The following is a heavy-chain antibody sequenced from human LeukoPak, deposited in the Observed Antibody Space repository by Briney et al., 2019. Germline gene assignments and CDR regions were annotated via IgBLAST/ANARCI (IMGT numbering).Heavy chain of an antibody. CDR2: IYYSGST. V-gene: IGHV4-31*03. CDR3: ARSFYGDYTYFFDS. Sequence: SETLSLTCTVSGGSISSGGYYWSWIRQHPGKGLEWIGYIYYSGSTYYNPSLKTRLTISLDTSKNQFSLKLSSVTAADTAVYYCARSFYGDYTYFFDSWGQGTLVTVSS. CDR1: GGSISSGGYY. J-gene: IGHJ4*02. D-gene: IGHD4-17*01.